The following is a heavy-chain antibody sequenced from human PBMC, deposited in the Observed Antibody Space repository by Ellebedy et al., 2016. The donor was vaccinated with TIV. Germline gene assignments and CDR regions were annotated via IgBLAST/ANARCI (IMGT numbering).Heavy chain of an antibody. D-gene: IGHD1-1*01. J-gene: IGHJ4*02. CDR1: GFTFSSYG. CDR3: TRENWYIDY. V-gene: IGHV3-21*01. Sequence: GESLKISCAASGFTFSSYGMHWVRQSPGKGLEWVSSISSRNSYIFYADSVKGRFTISRDNAKNSLYLQMNSLRAEDTAVYYCTRENWYIDYWGQGTLVTVSS. CDR2: ISSRNSYI.